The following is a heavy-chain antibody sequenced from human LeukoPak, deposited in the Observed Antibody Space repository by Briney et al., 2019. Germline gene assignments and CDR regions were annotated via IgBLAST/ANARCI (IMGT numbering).Heavy chain of an antibody. CDR2: IYYSGST. D-gene: IGHD3-3*01. V-gene: IGHV4-39*01. Sequence: SETLSLTCTVSGGSISSSSYYWGWIRQPPGKGLEWIGSIYYSGSTYYNPSLKSRVTISVDTSKNQFSLKLSSVTAADTAVYYCARLVRLNYDFWSGSPIFDYWGQGTLVTVSS. J-gene: IGHJ4*02. CDR3: ARLVRLNYDFWSGSPIFDY. CDR1: GGSISSSSYY.